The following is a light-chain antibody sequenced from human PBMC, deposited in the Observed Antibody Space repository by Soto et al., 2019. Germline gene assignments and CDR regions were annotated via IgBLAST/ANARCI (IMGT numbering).Light chain of an antibody. V-gene: IGKV3-20*01. CDR2: GAS. J-gene: IGKJ2*01. Sequence: EVVLTQSPGTLSLSPGERATLSCRASQSVSSSYLAWYQQKPGQAPRLLIYGASSRATGTPDRFSGSGSGTDFTLTISRLEPEDFAVYYCQHYGSSPYTFGQGTKLEI. CDR1: QSVSSSY. CDR3: QHYGSSPYT.